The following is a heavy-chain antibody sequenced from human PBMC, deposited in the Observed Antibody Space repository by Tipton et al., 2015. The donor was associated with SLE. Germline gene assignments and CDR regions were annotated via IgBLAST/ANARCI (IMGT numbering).Heavy chain of an antibody. CDR3: ASVRNYDSSGYYKAEYFQH. CDR1: GGSFSGYY. D-gene: IGHD3-22*01. Sequence: LRLSCAVYGGSFSGYYWSWIRQPPGKGLEWIGEINHSGSTNYNPSLKSRVTISVDTSKNQFSLKLSSVTAADTAVYYCASVRNYDSSGYYKAEYFQHWGQGTLVTVSS. V-gene: IGHV4-34*01. CDR2: INHSGST. J-gene: IGHJ1*01.